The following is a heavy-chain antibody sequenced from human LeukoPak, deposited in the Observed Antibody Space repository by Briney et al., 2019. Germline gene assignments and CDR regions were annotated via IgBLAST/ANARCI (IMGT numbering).Heavy chain of an antibody. V-gene: IGHV3-48*03. J-gene: IGHJ4*02. D-gene: IGHD5-18*01. CDR2: ISGSGSTI. CDR1: GFTFSNYE. CDR3: ARVRSGYSHENYFDY. Sequence: GGSLRLSCAASGFTFSNYEMNWVRQAPGKGLEWVSYISGSGSTIYYADSVKGRFTISRDNAKDSLYLQKNSLRAEDTAVYYCARVRSGYSHENYFDYWGQGTLVTVSS.